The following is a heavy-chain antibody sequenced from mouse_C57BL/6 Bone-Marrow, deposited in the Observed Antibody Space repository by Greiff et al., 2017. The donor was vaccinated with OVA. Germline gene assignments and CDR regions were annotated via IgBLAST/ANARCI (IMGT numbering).Heavy chain of an antibody. CDR3: ARARDGDY. J-gene: IGHJ2*01. D-gene: IGHD3-3*01. Sequence: QVQLQQSGAELVKPGASVKISCKASGYAFSSYWMNWVKQRPGKGLEWLGQFYPGEGDTNYNGKFKGKATLTADKASSTAYMQLSSLTSEDSAVYFCARARDGDYWGQGTTLTVSS. V-gene: IGHV1-80*01. CDR1: GYAFSSYW. CDR2: FYPGEGDT.